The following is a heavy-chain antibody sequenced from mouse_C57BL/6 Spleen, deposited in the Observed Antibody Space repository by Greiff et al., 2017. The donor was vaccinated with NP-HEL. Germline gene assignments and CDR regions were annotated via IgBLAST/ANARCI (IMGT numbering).Heavy chain of an antibody. CDR3: AREVRLQVAY. J-gene: IGHJ3*01. D-gene: IGHD3-2*02. CDR1: GYSITSGYY. Sequence: EVKLQESGPGLVKPSQSLSLTCSVTGYSITSGYYWNWLRQFPGNKLEWMGYISYDGSNNYNPSLKNRISITRDTSKNQFFLKLNSVTTEDTATYYCAREVRLQVAYWGQGTLVTVSA. CDR2: ISYDGSN. V-gene: IGHV3-6*01.